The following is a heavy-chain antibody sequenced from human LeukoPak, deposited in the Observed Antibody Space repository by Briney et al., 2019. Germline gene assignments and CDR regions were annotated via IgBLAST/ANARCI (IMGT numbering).Heavy chain of an antibody. CDR1: GYTFTSYG. J-gene: IGHJ6*02. CDR2: ISAYNGNT. CDR3: ASGGYSSSWSRSSFYYGMDV. D-gene: IGHD6-13*01. Sequence: GASVKVSCKASGYTFTSYGISWVRQAPGQGLEWMGWISAYNGNTNYAQKLQGRDTMTTDTSTSTAYMELRSLRSDDTAVYYCASGGYSSSWSRSSFYYGMDVWGQGTTVTVSS. V-gene: IGHV1-18*01.